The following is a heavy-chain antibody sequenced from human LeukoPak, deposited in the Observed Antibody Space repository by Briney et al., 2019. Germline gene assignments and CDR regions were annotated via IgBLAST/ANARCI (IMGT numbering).Heavy chain of an antibody. CDR2: IYTSGTT. CDR1: GDSISSGDYY. Sequence: RTSETLSLTCTVSGDSISSGDYYWSWIRQPAGKGLEWIGRIYTSGTTNYNPSLKSRVTMSVDTSKNQFSLKLSSVTAADTAIYYCAREEGGYYDSSGYWNDYWGQGTLVTVSS. CDR3: AREEGGYYDSSGYWNDY. D-gene: IGHD3-22*01. J-gene: IGHJ4*02. V-gene: IGHV4-61*02.